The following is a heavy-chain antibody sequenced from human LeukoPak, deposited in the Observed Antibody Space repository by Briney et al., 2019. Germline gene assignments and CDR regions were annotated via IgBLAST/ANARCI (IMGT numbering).Heavy chain of an antibody. V-gene: IGHV1-18*01. J-gene: IGHJ4*02. Sequence: ASVKVSCKATGYTFTSYGISWVRQAPGQGLEWMGWISAYNGNTNYAQKLQGRVTMTTDTSTSTAYMELRSLRSDDTAVYYCARVAMYSSSWYLYYWGQGTLVTVSS. D-gene: IGHD6-13*01. CDR1: GYTFTSYG. CDR3: ARVAMYSSSWYLYY. CDR2: ISAYNGNT.